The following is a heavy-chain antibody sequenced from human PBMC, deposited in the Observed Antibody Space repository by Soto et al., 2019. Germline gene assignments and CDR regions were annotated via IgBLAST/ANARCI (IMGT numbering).Heavy chain of an antibody. CDR1: GGSISNYY. V-gene: IGHV4-59*01. J-gene: IGHJ6*02. D-gene: IGHD6-13*01. CDR3: ARVGSSRHLGMDV. Sequence: SETLSLTCTASGGSISNYYWSWIRQPPGMGLEWIGYIYYTGSTNYTPSLKSRVTISVDTSKNQFSLKLSSVTAADTAVYYCARVGSSRHLGMDVWGQGTTVTVPS. CDR2: IYYTGST.